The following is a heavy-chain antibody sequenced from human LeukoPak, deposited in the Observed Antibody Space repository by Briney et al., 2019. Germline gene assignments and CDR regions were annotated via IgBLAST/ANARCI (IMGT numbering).Heavy chain of an antibody. CDR2: ISSTGGDI. CDR1: GFIFSNFD. D-gene: IGHD1-26*01. Sequence: PGGSLRLSCAGSGFIFSNFDMKWVRQAPGHGLDWVSYISSTGGDIYYADSVKGRFTISRDNAEKSVYLQMNSLRAEDTAVYYCARDLPTGTYRAYFDNWGQGTLVTVSS. CDR3: ARDLPTGTYRAYFDN. J-gene: IGHJ4*02. V-gene: IGHV3-48*03.